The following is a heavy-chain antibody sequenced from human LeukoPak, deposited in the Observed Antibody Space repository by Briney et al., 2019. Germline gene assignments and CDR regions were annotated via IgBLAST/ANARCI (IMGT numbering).Heavy chain of an antibody. CDR1: GGSFSSGSYY. J-gene: IGHJ6*04. CDR2: IYYSGST. D-gene: IGHD4-17*01. CDR3: ARVLATVTTGGMDV. V-gene: IGHV4-61*01. Sequence: KPSETLSLTCTVSGGSFSSGSYYWSWIRQPPGKGLEWIGYIYYSGSTNYNPSLKSRVTISVYTSKNQFSLKLSSVTAADTAVYYCARVLATVTTGGMDVWGKGTTVTVSS.